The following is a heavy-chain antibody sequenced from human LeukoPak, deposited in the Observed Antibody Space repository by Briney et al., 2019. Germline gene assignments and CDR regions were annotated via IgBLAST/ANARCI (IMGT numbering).Heavy chain of an antibody. Sequence: SGTLLLTCTVSGGSITNYYWSWFRQPPGNGLEWIGYIYHSGSTYYNTSLNSRVTISVDRSKNQFSLKLSSVTAADTAVYYCASAPEYDFWSGYYTAWFDPWGQGTLVTVSS. CDR2: IYHSGST. D-gene: IGHD3-3*01. V-gene: IGHV4-59*12. CDR1: GGSITNYY. J-gene: IGHJ5*02. CDR3: ASAPEYDFWSGYYTAWFDP.